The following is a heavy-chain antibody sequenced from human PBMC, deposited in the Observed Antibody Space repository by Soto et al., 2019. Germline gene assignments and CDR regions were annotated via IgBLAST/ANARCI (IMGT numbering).Heavy chain of an antibody. CDR1: GLSFSYYA. V-gene: IGHV3-23*01. D-gene: IGHD3-10*01. CDR2: IGGGGGST. J-gene: IGHJ6*03. Sequence: GGSLRLSCATSGLSFSYYAMTWVRQAPGKGLEWVSAIGGGGGSTSYADSVKGRFTISRDNSKNTLYLYMNSLRADDTAVDYCAKGSATPDGFGELLAYMDVWGKGTTVTVSS. CDR3: AKGSATPDGFGELLAYMDV.